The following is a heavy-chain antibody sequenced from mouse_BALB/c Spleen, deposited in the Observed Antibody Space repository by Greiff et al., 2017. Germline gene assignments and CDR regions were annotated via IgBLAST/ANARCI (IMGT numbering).Heavy chain of an antibody. V-gene: IGHV5-6-5*01. Sequence: EVKLMESGGGLVKPGGSLKLSCAASGFTFSSYAMSWVRQTPEKRLEWVASISSGGSTYYPDSVKGRFTISRDNARNILYLQMSSLRSEDTAMYYCARGITPYWYFDVWGEGTTVTVSS. CDR1: GFTFSSYA. CDR3: ARGITPYWYFDV. J-gene: IGHJ1*01. CDR2: ISSGGST. D-gene: IGHD1-2*01.